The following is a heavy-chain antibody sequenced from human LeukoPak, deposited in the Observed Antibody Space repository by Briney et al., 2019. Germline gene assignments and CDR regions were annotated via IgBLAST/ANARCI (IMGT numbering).Heavy chain of an antibody. V-gene: IGHV4-39*01. Sequence: SETLSLTCTVSGGSISSSSYYWGWIRQPPGKGLEWIGSIYYSGSTYYNPSLKSRVTISVDTSKNQFSLKLSSVTAADTAVYYCARRSYYYGSGSYLHEYWGQGTLVTVSS. CDR3: ARRSYYYGSGSYLHEY. D-gene: IGHD3-10*01. J-gene: IGHJ4*02. CDR2: IYYSGST. CDR1: GGSISSSSYY.